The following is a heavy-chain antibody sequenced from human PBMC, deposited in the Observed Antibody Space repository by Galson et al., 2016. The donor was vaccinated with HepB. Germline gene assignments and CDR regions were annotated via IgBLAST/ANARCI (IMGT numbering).Heavy chain of an antibody. V-gene: IGHV2-5*02. CDR1: GFSLTTGRVG. Sequence: PALVKPTQTLTLTCTFSGFSLTTGRVGVGWIRQPPGKALEWLALFYRDDDRRYNPSLKSRLTITTDPSRDQVILTMTNMDPVDTATYYCGYRGSAGYFSGFDPWGQGTQVTVSS. CDR2: FYRDDDR. J-gene: IGHJ5*02. D-gene: IGHD2-15*01. CDR3: GYRGSAGYFSGFDP.